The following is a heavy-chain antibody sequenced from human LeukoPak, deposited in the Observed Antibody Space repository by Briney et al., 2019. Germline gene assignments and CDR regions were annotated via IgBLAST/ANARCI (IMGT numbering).Heavy chain of an antibody. J-gene: IGHJ4*02. CDR3: ARDRHPFRGVTPGDY. Sequence: GGSLRLSCTASGFTFSSYWMHWVRQAPGQGLVYVSRINTDDSSTDYSDSVKGRFTTSSDNSKNTLYLQMNSLTVGDRSVYYCARDRHPFRGVTPGDYWGQGTLVTVSS. CDR1: GFTFSSYW. V-gene: IGHV3-74*01. D-gene: IGHD3-10*01. CDR2: INTDDSST.